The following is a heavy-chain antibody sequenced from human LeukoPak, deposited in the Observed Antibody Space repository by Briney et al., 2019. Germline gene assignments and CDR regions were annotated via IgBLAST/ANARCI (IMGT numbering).Heavy chain of an antibody. CDR1: GDSVSNNIAT. CDR2: TYYRSRWGN. J-gene: IGHJ2*01. D-gene: IGHD3-10*01. CDR3: ARGDVAATGSTWYFDL. V-gene: IGHV6-1*01. Sequence: SQTLSLTCAISGDSVSNNIATWNWVRQSPSRGLEWLGRTYYRSRWGNDYAISVKGRITINPDTSRNQFSLQLNSVTPEDTAVYYCARGDVAATGSTWYFDLWGRGTLVTVSS.